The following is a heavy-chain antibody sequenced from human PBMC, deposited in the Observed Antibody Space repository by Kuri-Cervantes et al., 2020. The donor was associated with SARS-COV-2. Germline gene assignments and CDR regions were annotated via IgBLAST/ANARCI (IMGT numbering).Heavy chain of an antibody. D-gene: IGHD3-3*01. V-gene: IGHV3-21*01. CDR3: ARDLSSTLEWLFYNWFDP. Sequence: GGSLRLSCAASGFTFSSYSMNWVRQAPGKGLEWVSSISSSSYIYYADSVKGRFTISRDSAKNSLYLQMNSLRAEDTAVYYCARDLSSTLEWLFYNWFDPWGQGTLVTVSS. CDR2: ISSSSYI. J-gene: IGHJ5*02. CDR1: GFTFSSYS.